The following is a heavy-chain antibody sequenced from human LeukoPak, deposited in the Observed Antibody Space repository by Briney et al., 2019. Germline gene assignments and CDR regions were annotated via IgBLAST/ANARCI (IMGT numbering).Heavy chain of an antibody. CDR3: ATLNLGAWDY. CDR2: ISYDGSNK. Sequence: PGGSLRLSCAASGFTFSSYGMPWVRQAPGKGLEWVAVISYDGSNKYYADSVKGRFTISRDNSKNTLYLQMNSLRAEDTAVYYCATLNLGAWDYWGQGTLVTVSS. CDR1: GFTFSSYG. D-gene: IGHD1-26*01. J-gene: IGHJ4*02. V-gene: IGHV3-30*19.